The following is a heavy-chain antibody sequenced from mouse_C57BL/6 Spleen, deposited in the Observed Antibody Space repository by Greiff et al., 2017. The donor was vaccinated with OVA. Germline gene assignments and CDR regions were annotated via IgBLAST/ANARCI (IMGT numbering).Heavy chain of an antibody. CDR2: INPGSGGT. CDR1: GYAFTNYL. V-gene: IGHV1-54*01. J-gene: IGHJ2*01. Sequence: QVQLQQSGAELVRPGPSVKVSCKASGYAFTNYLIEWVKQRPGQGLEWIGVINPGSGGTNYNEKFKGKATLTADKSSSTAYMQLSSLTSEDSAVYFCARFFRNYFDYWGQGTTLTVSS. CDR3: ARFFRNYFDY.